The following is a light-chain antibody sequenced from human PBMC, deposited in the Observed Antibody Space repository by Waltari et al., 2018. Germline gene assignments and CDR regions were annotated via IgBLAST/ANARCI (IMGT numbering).Light chain of an antibody. J-gene: IGKJ2*01. Sequence: IQMTQSPSTLSASVGDRVSITCRASQSILTWLAWYQQKPGKAPKLLIYKASNLQSGVLSRFSGSGSGTEFTLTISSLQPDDFATYYCQQYSTHYTFGQGTKVE. CDR1: QSILTW. CDR2: KAS. CDR3: QQYSTHYT. V-gene: IGKV1-5*03.